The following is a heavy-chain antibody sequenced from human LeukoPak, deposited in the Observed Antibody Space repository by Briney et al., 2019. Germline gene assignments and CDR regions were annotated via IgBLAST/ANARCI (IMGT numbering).Heavy chain of an antibody. D-gene: IGHD6-19*01. CDR2: INPSGGST. J-gene: IGHJ5*02. V-gene: IGHV1-46*01. Sequence: ASVKVSCKASGYTFTSYYMHWVRQAPGQGLEWMGIINPSGGSTSYAQKFQGRVTITADKSTSTAYMELSSLRSEDTAVYYCARERYSSGWTNWFDPWGQGTLVTVSS. CDR3: ARERYSSGWTNWFDP. CDR1: GYTFTSYY.